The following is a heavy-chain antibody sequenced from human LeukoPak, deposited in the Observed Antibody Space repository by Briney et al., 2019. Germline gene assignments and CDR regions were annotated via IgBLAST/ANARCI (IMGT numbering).Heavy chain of an antibody. CDR2: HYHTGRI. CDR3: ARDGSDNWGLFDN. D-gene: IGHD1-1*01. Sequence: SETLSLTCSVSGGSISGTSYCWGWIRQPPGKGPEWIGSHYHTGRIYHNPSLNSRVTISVDTSRNQFSLKLSSVIDADTAVYYCARDGSDNWGLFDNWGRGTLVTVSS. V-gene: IGHV4-39*07. J-gene: IGHJ4*02. CDR1: GGSISGTSYC.